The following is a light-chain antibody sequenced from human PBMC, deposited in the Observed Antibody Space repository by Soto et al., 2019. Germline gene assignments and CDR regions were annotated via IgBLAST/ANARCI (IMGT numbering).Light chain of an antibody. V-gene: IGKV3-20*01. CDR2: GIS. Sequence: ESGLTQSPGTLSLSPGERATLSCRASQSVTNRYFAWYQQRPGQAPRLLIYGISNRATGIPDRFSGSGSGTDFTLTISRREPEDFVVYYCQQYSSLPHTFGQGTKLEVK. J-gene: IGKJ2*01. CDR1: QSVTNRY. CDR3: QQYSSLPHT.